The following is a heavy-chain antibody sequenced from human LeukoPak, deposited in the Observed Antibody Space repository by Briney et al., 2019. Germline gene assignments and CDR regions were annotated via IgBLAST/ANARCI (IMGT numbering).Heavy chain of an antibody. J-gene: IGHJ4*02. CDR3: ARSRGLSYYSSGSYYTWFDY. D-gene: IGHD3-10*01. Sequence: RGSLRLSCAASGFTVSSNYMSWVRQAPGKGLEWVSVIYSGGSTYYADSVKGRFTISRDNSKNTLYLQMNSLRAEDTAVYYCARSRGLSYYSSGSYYTWFDYWGQGTLITVSS. CDR1: GFTVSSNY. CDR2: IYSGGST. V-gene: IGHV3-53*01.